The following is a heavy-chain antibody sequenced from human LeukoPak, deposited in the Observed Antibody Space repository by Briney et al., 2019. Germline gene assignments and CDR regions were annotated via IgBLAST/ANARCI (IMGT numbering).Heavy chain of an antibody. D-gene: IGHD5-18*01. J-gene: IGHJ4*02. V-gene: IGHV4-39*07. CDR2: IYYSGST. CDR1: GGSISRSGYY. Sequence: SETLSHTCTVSGGSISRSGYYWGWIRQTPGKGLEWIGSIYYSGSTYYKSSLKSRVTISLDTSKNQFSLKLSSVTAADTAVYYCARARHGYIYGYRPNELGHFFDYWGQGTLVTVSS. CDR3: ARARHGYIYGYRPNELGHFFDY.